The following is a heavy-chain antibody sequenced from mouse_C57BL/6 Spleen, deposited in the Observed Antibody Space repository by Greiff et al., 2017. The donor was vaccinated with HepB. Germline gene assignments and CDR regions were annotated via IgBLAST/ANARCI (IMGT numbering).Heavy chain of an antibody. CDR2: IYPRRGNT. D-gene: IGHD2-4*01. CDR1: GYTFTSYG. CDR3: ARAYYEYGTFAY. Sequence: QVQLKESGAELARPGASVKLSCKASGYTFTSYGMSWVKQRTGQGLEWIGEIYPRRGNTYYNAKFKDKATLTADKSSSTAYMELRSLTSEDSAVFFCARAYYEYGTFAYWGQGTLVTVSA. V-gene: IGHV1-81*01. J-gene: IGHJ3*01.